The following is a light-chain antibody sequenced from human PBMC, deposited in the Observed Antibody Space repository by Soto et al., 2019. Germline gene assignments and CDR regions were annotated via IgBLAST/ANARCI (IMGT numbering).Light chain of an antibody. V-gene: IGKV3D-15*01. Sequence: EVVMTQSPATLSMSPGERATLSCRASQSVGTNLAWYQQKPGQSPRLLMYGASTGATGIPARFSGSGSGTEFTLTISSLQSEDYAIYYCQQYNDWTWTFGQGTKVKIK. CDR2: GAS. CDR1: QSVGTN. CDR3: QQYNDWTWT. J-gene: IGKJ1*01.